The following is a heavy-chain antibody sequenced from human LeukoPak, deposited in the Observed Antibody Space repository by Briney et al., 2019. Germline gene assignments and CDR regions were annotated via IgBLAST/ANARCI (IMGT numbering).Heavy chain of an antibody. Sequence: PSETLSLTCTVSGGSVSSGSYYWSWIRQPPGKGLEWIGYIYYSGSTNYNPSLKSRVTISVDTSKNQFSLKLSSVTAADTAAYYCATAAAIRYFDLINWFDPWGQGTLVTVSS. J-gene: IGHJ5*02. CDR1: GGSVSSGSYY. V-gene: IGHV4-61*01. CDR3: ATAAAIRYFDLINWFDP. D-gene: IGHD3-9*01. CDR2: IYYSGST.